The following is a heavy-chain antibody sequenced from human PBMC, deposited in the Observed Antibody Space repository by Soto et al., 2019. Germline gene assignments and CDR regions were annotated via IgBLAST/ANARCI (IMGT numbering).Heavy chain of an antibody. D-gene: IGHD3-22*01. J-gene: IGHJ4*02. CDR2: TIPIFGTA. Sequence: QVQLVQSGAEVKKPGSSVKVSCKASGGTFSSYAISWVRQAPGQGLEWMGGTIPIFGTANYAQKFQGRVTITADESTSTAYMELSSLRSEDTAVYYCARVQRTDLGEYDSSGYPPPLFDYWGQGTLVTVSS. V-gene: IGHV1-69*01. CDR1: GGTFSSYA. CDR3: ARVQRTDLGEYDSSGYPPPLFDY.